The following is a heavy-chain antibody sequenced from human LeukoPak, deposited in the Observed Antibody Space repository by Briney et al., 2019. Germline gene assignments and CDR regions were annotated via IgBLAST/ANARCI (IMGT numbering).Heavy chain of an antibody. CDR2: IYSGGST. CDR3: ARESSGWLQLFDY. Sequence: PGGSLRLSCAASVFTVSSKYMSWVRQAPGKGLEWVSVIYSGGSTYCADSVKGRFTISRDNSKNTVYLQMNSLRAEDTAVYYCARESSGWLQLFDYWGQGTLVTVSS. J-gene: IGHJ4*02. D-gene: IGHD5-24*01. CDR1: VFTVSSKY. V-gene: IGHV3-66*01.